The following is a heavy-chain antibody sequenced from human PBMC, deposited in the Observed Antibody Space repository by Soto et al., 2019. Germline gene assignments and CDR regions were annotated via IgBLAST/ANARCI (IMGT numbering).Heavy chain of an antibody. V-gene: IGHV6-1*01. D-gene: IGHD1-7*01. J-gene: IGHJ6*03. CDR1: VDSVSSNSAA. CDR2: TYYRSRWYN. Sequence: SQTLSLTCAISVDSVSSNSAAWNWIRLSPSRGLEWLARTYYRSRWYNDYAVFVRSRITVNPDTSKNQFSLQLTSVTPEDTAVYYCAGTTSHQWYYMDVWGKGTTVTVS. CDR3: AGTTSHQWYYMDV.